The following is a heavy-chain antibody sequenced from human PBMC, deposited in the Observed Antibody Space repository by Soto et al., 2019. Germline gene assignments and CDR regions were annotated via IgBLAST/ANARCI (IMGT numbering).Heavy chain of an antibody. CDR3: AREITMVRGVTPYHYYMDV. J-gene: IGHJ6*03. D-gene: IGHD3-10*01. Sequence: SETLSLTCAVYGGSFSGYYWSWIRQPPGKGLEWIGEINHSGSTNYNPSLKSRVTISVDTSKNQFSLKLSSVTAADTAVYYCAREITMVRGVTPYHYYMDVWGKGTTVTVSS. CDR1: GGSFSGYY. CDR2: INHSGST. V-gene: IGHV4-34*01.